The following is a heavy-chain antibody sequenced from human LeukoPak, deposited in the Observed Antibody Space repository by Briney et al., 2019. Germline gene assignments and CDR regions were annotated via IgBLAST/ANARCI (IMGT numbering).Heavy chain of an antibody. V-gene: IGHV4-34*01. J-gene: IGHJ3*02. D-gene: IGHD5-18*01. CDR3: ARVLGWLRTPDAFDI. Sequence: PSETLSLTCAVYGGSFSGDFWSWIRQSPGKGLEWIGEINHGGSTTYNPSLQSRVTISVDTSKNQFSLKLTSVTAADTAVYYCARVLGWLRTPDAFDIWGQGTMVTVSS. CDR1: GGSFSGDF. CDR2: INHGGST.